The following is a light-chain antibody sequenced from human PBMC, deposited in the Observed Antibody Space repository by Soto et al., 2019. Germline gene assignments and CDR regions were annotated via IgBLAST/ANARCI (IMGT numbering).Light chain of an antibody. Sequence: QSVLTQPPSESGTPGQRVTISCSGRRSNIRSNTVNWYQQLPGTAPKFLIYSNNQRPSGVPKRFSGSKSGTSASLAISGLQSEDESDYFCATWDDSLNGHVVFGGGTKLTVL. CDR2: SNN. CDR1: RSNIRSNT. V-gene: IGLV1-44*01. CDR3: ATWDDSLNGHVV. J-gene: IGLJ2*01.